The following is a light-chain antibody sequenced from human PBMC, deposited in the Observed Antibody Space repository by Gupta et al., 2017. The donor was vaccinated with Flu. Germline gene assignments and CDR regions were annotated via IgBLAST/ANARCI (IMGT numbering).Light chain of an antibody. CDR3: RQQNSYPWT. CDR2: DAS. Sequence: PASLSVSAGDRATLTCRASQGVSSYFVWFQQQPPDPPHRLINDASTSRSGVPSSFIGSSGGTKFIPPISSRQHDEFSAYYCRQQNSYPWTFGHGTKVEIK. CDR1: QGVSSY. J-gene: IGKJ1*01. V-gene: IGKV1-9*01.